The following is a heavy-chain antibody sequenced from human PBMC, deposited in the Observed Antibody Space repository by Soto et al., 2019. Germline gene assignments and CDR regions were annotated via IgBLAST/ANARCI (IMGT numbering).Heavy chain of an antibody. J-gene: IGHJ6*02. CDR3: ARGSSIAGLYYGMDV. D-gene: IGHD6-6*01. Sequence: PSETLSLTCTVSGGSISSGGYYWTWIRQHPGKGLEWIGYNYYSGITYYNPSLKSRVTISLDTSKNQFSLKLSSVTAAVTAVYYCARGSSIAGLYYGMDVWGQGTTVTVSS. CDR1: GGSISSGGYY. V-gene: IGHV4-31*03. CDR2: NYYSGIT.